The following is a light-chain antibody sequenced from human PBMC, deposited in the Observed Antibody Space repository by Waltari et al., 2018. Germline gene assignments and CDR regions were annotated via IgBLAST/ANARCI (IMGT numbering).Light chain of an antibody. CDR1: QSVSSRY. Sequence: EIVLTQSPGTLSLSPGERATLSGRTSQSVSSRYLAWYQQKPGQSPRLLIYGVSSRAPGVPDRFSGSGSGTDFTLSISKLEPEDFAVYYCQQYSGSPPVTFGPGTKVDIK. CDR3: QQYSGSPPVT. J-gene: IGKJ3*01. CDR2: GVS. V-gene: IGKV3-20*01.